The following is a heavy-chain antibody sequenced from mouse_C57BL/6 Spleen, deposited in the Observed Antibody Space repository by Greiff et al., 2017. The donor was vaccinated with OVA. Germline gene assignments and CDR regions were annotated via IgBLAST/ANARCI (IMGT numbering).Heavy chain of an antibody. J-gene: IGHJ4*01. CDR3: ARIAGIYYGSSPGAMDY. CDR1: GFSLSTFGMG. CDR2: IWWDDDK. Sequence: QVTLKESGPGILQPSQTLSLTCSFSGFSLSTFGMGVGWIRQPSGKGLEWLAHIWWDDDKYYNPALKSRLTISKDTSKNQVFLKIANVDTADTATDYCARIAGIYYGSSPGAMDYWGQGTSVTVSS. V-gene: IGHV8-8*01. D-gene: IGHD1-1*01.